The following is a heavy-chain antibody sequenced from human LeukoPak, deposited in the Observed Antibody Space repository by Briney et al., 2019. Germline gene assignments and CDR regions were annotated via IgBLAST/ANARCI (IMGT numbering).Heavy chain of an antibody. D-gene: IGHD3-10*01. J-gene: IGHJ4*02. CDR2: IYTSGST. CDR1: GGSISSGSYY. V-gene: IGHV4-61*02. Sequence: SETLSLTCTVSGGSISSGSYYWSWIRQPAGKGLEWIGRIYTSGSTNYNPSLKSRVTISVDTSKNQFSLKLSSVTAADTAVYYCARDPGSGSSTGFDYWGQGTLVTVSS. CDR3: ARDPGSGSSTGFDY.